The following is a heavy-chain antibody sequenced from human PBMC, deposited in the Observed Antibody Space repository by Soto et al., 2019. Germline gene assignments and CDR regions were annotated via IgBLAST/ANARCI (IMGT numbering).Heavy chain of an antibody. CDR3: GRDDPRVAPAAAYDAFDI. CDR1: GYTFTSYG. D-gene: IGHD2-2*01. J-gene: IGHJ3*02. V-gene: IGHV1-18*01. Sequence: AASVKVSCKASGYTFTSYGISWVRQAPGQGLEWMGWISAYNGNTNYAQKLQGRVTMTTDTSTSTAYMELRSLRSDDTAVYYCGRDDPRVAPAAAYDAFDIWGQGTMVTV. CDR2: ISAYNGNT.